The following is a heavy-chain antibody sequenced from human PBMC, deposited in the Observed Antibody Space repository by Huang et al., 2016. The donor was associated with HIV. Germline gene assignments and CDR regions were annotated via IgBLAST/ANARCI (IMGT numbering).Heavy chain of an antibody. D-gene: IGHD5-18*01. V-gene: IGHV4-34*01. J-gene: IGHJ4*02. CDR2: INHSRRT. CDR1: GGSFSGYD. Sequence: QVQLQQWGAGLLKPSETLSLTCAASGGSFSGYDWRWIRQPPGKGMEWFGAINHSRRTNYDPALQRGVTISVDTSTNQFSVKLRSVTAADTAVYYWARGLKCSSYSYSSDRYSDYWGQGTLVTVSS. CDR3: ARGLKCSSYSYSSDRYSDY.